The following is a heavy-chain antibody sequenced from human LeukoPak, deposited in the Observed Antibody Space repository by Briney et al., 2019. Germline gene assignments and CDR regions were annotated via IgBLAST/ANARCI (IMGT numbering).Heavy chain of an antibody. Sequence: TSETLSLTCTVSGDSISSGNYYWTWIRQPAGKGLEWIGRIYTSGSTNYNPSLKSRVTISVDTSKNQFSLKLSSVTAADTAVYYCAGGLGSSSGWYDYWGQGTLVTVSS. CDR1: GDSISSGNYY. CDR3: AGGLGSSSGWYDY. V-gene: IGHV4-61*02. CDR2: IYTSGST. J-gene: IGHJ4*02. D-gene: IGHD6-19*01.